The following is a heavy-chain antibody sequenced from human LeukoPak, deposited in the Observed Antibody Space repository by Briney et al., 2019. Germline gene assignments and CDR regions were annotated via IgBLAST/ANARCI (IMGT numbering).Heavy chain of an antibody. CDR1: GGSFSGYY. D-gene: IGHD3-10*01. CDR3: ARGSPPYYYGSGSRRHFDL. CDR2: INHSGST. V-gene: IGHV4-34*01. Sequence: SETLSLTCAVYGGSFSGYYWSWIRQPPGKGLEWIGEINHSGSTNYNPSLKSRVTISVDTSKNQFSLKLSSVTAADTAVYCCARGSPPYYYGSGSRRHFDLWGRGTLVTVSS. J-gene: IGHJ2*01.